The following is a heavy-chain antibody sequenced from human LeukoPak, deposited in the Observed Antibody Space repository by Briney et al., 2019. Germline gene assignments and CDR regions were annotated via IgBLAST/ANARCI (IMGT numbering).Heavy chain of an antibody. CDR2: FDPEDGET. CDR3: ATGPAVDSSGYYTYYYYGMDV. V-gene: IGHV1-24*01. Sequence: ASVKVSCKVSGYTRTELSIHWVRQAPGQGHGRMGGFDPEDGETIYAQKFQGRVTMTEDTSTDTAYMELSSLRSEDTAVYYCATGPAVDSSGYYTYYYYGMDVWGQGTTVTVSS. J-gene: IGHJ6*02. D-gene: IGHD3-22*01. CDR1: GYTRTELS.